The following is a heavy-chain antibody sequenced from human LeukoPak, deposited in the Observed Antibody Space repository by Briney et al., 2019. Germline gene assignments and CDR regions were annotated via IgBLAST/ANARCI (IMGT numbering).Heavy chain of an antibody. Sequence: GGSLRLSCAASGFTVSSNYMNWVRQAPGKGLEWVSSISSSSSYIYYADSVKGRFTISRDNAKNSLYLQMNSLRAEDTAVYYCARAPTTAEPDYWGQGTLVTVSS. CDR1: GFTVSSNY. CDR3: ARAPTTAEPDY. J-gene: IGHJ4*02. D-gene: IGHD4-17*01. V-gene: IGHV3-21*01. CDR2: ISSSSSYI.